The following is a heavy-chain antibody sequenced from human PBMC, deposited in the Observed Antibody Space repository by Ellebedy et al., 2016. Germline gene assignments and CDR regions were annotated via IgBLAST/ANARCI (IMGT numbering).Heavy chain of an antibody. CDR2: ISYDRSNK. CDR3: AKDPLRGYYGSGEGNWFDP. Sequence: GGSLRLXXAASGFTFSSYAMSWVRQAPGKGLEWVAVISYDRSNKYYADSVKGRFTISRDNSKNTLYLQMNSLRAEDTAVYYCAKDPLRGYYGSGEGNWFDPWGQGTLVTVSS. J-gene: IGHJ5*02. D-gene: IGHD3-10*01. CDR1: GFTFSSYA. V-gene: IGHV3-30-3*01.